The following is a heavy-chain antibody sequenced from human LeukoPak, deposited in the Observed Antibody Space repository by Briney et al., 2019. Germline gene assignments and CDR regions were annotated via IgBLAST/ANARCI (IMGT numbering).Heavy chain of an antibody. CDR3: AREIVATINSYYFDY. D-gene: IGHD5-12*01. J-gene: IGHJ4*02. V-gene: IGHV1-18*01. Sequence: GASVKVSCKASGYTFTSYGISWVRQAPGQGLEWMGWISAYGGNTNFAQKLQGRVTMTTDTSTSTAYMELSRLRSDDTAVYYCAREIVATINSYYFDYWGQGTLATVSS. CDR2: ISAYGGNT. CDR1: GYTFTSYG.